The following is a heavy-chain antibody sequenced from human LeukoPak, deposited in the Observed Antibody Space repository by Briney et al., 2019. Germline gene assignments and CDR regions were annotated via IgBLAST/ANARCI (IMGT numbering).Heavy chain of an antibody. V-gene: IGHV1-24*01. CDR1: GYTLTVLS. D-gene: IGHD6-19*01. CDR3: ATAGAISRIVDRQWLARFDY. CDR2: FDLEDGET. Sequence: ASVTVSFKVSGYTLTVLSMHWVRQAPAKGLGWMGGFDLEDGETIYAQKFQGRVTMTEDTSTDTAYMELTSLRSEDTAVYYCATAGAISRIVDRQWLARFDYWGQGTLVTVSS. J-gene: IGHJ4*02.